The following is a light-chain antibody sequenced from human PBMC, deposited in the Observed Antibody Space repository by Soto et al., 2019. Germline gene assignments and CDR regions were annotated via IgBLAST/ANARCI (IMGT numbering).Light chain of an antibody. CDR1: ESIRTW. V-gene: IGKV1-5*01. Sequence: DIQMTQSPSTLSSSVGYRVTITCRASESIRTWLAWYQHKPGKAPKFLIYDASTLESGVPSRFSGSGSGTEFTLTISSLQPDDFATYYCQQYNNYPRTFGQGTKVDI. CDR3: QQYNNYPRT. J-gene: IGKJ1*01. CDR2: DAS.